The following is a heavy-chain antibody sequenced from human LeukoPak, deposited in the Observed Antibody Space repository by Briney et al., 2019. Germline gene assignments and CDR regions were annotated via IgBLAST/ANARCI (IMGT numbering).Heavy chain of an antibody. J-gene: IGHJ4*02. V-gene: IGHV3-74*01. CDR3: VRGVGTTSNDY. Sequence: GGSLRLSCAASGNYWMHWVRQVPGKGLVWVSHINSDGSITTYVDSVKGRFTISRDNAKNTLYLQMNSLRAEDTAMYYCVRGVGTTSNDYWGQGTLVTVSS. CDR2: INSDGSIT. CDR1: GNYW. D-gene: IGHD1-26*01.